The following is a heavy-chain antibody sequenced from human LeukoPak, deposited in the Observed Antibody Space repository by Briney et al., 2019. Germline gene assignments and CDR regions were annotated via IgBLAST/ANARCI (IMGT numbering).Heavy chain of an antibody. CDR3: ATLKRGSVFGYFNF. Sequence: SETLSLTWTVSGASISTHYWSWLRQPPGKELEWIAYLRDTESTKDNPSLKSRVALSADTSKNQFSLRLTSVTAADTAIYYCATLKRGSVFGYFNFWGQGLLVTVSS. CDR2: LRDTEST. D-gene: IGHD3-3*01. J-gene: IGHJ4*02. CDR1: GASISTHY. V-gene: IGHV4-59*11.